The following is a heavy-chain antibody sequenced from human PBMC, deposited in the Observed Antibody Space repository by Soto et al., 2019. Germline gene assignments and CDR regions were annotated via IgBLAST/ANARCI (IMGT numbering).Heavy chain of an antibody. J-gene: IGHJ4*02. CDR1: GFTFSSHD. CDR2: LGVTGNNI. V-gene: IGHV3-23*01. CDR3: ATTQNWGGVY. Sequence: EVQLLESGGGLIQPGGSLRLSCSASGFTFSSHDMMWVRQAPGKGLEYIASLGVTGNNICYADSVKGRFTISRDNSRNTLYLQMNSLRAEDTAVYYCATTQNWGGVYWGQGTLVTVSS. D-gene: IGHD7-27*01.